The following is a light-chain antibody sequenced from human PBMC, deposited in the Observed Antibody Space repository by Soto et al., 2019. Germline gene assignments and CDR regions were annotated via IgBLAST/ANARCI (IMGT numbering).Light chain of an antibody. CDR1: QSVTSDY. V-gene: IGKV3-11*01. Sequence: ILLTQSPCTLTLSPGDRATLSCRASQSVTSDYLAWYQQKPGQAPRLLIYDASNRTTGIPARFSGSGSETDFTLTISSLEPEDVEVYYCQQRMNSPLTFGQGTRLEIK. CDR3: QQRMNSPLT. CDR2: DAS. J-gene: IGKJ5*01.